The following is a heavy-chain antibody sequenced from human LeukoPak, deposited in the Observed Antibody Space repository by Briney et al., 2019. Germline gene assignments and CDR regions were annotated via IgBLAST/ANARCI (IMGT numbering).Heavy chain of an antibody. V-gene: IGHV4-39*07. CDR2: IYYSGST. CDR1: GGSISSSSYY. Sequence: SETLSLTCTVSGGSISSSSYYWGWIRQPPGKGLEWIGSIYYSGSTYYNPSLKSRVTISVDTSKNQFSLKLNSVTAADTAVYYCARGGYGSGWYGFDYWGQGTLVTVSS. J-gene: IGHJ4*02. CDR3: ARGGYGSGWYGFDY. D-gene: IGHD6-19*01.